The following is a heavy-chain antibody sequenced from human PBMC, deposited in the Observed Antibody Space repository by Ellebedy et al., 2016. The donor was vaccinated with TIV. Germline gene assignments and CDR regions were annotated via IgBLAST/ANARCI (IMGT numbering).Heavy chain of an antibody. CDR3: ARGGSGSVV. D-gene: IGHD1-26*01. CDR2: IRSEPDGGTT. CDR1: GFTFSNAW. J-gene: IGHJ3*01. Sequence: GESLKISCAASGFTFSNAWMNWVRQVPGKGLEWVGRIRSEPDGGTTDYAAPVKGRFTISRDDSKNTLYLQMNSLKTEDTAVNYCARGGSGSVVWGQGTMVTVSS. V-gene: IGHV3-15*07.